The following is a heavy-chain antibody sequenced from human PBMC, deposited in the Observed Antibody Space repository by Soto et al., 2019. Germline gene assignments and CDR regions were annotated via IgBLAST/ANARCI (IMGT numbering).Heavy chain of an antibody. CDR2: IYYSGST. CDR3: ARGRLVVPAAMPAYYFDY. J-gene: IGHJ4*02. CDR1: GGSISSYY. V-gene: IGHV4-59*01. Sequence: SDTLSLTCTVSGGSISSYYWSWIRQPPGKGLEWIGYIYYSGSTNYNPSLKSRVTISVDTSKNQFSLKLSSVTAADTAVYYCARGRLVVPAAMPAYYFDYWGQGTLVTVS. D-gene: IGHD2-2*01.